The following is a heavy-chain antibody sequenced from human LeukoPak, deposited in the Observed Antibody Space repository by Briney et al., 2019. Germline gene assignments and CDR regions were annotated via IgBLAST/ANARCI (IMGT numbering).Heavy chain of an antibody. J-gene: IGHJ4*02. V-gene: IGHV1-2*02. CDR1: GYTFTSYG. D-gene: IGHD2-15*01. Sequence: ASVKVSCKASGYTFTSYGISWVRQAPGQGLEWMGWINPNSGGTNYAQKFQGRVTMTRDTSISTAYMELSRLRSDDTAVYYCARRYCSGGSCYVDYWGQGTLVTVSS. CDR3: ARRYCSGGSCYVDY. CDR2: INPNSGGT.